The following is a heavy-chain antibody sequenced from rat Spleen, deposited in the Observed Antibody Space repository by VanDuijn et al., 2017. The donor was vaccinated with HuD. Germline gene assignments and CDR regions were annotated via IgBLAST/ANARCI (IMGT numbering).Heavy chain of an antibody. V-gene: IGHV5-58*01. D-gene: IGHD4-3*01. CDR3: AVAGYGY. Sequence: EVQLVETGGGLVQPGRSLKLSCVASGFTFSTYWMYWVRQAPGKGLEWVSSISSEGYNAYYPDSVRGRFTISRDNAKNTVYRQMNSLRSEDTAAYYCAVAGYGYWGQGVMVTVSS. J-gene: IGHJ2*01. CDR2: ISSEGYNA. CDR1: GFTFSTYW.